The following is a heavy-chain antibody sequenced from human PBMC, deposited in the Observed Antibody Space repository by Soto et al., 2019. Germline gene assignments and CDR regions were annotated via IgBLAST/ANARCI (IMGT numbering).Heavy chain of an antibody. CDR2: ISGSGGST. Sequence: GGSLRLSCAASGFTFSSYAMSWVRQAPGKGLEWVSAISGSGGSTYYADSVKGRFTISRDNSKNTLYLQMNSLRAEDTAVYYCAKDPLVAHHSDRIYPAWVDYWGQGTLVTVSS. CDR3: AKDPLVAHHSDRIYPAWVDY. CDR1: GFTFSSYA. D-gene: IGHD3-10*01. V-gene: IGHV3-23*01. J-gene: IGHJ4*02.